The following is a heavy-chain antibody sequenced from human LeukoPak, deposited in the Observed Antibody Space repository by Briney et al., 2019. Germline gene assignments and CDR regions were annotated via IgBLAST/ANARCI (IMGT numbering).Heavy chain of an antibody. CDR2: ISSSSSTI. CDR1: GFTFSSYS. CDR3: ASGAEGYVFDP. J-gene: IGHJ5*02. Sequence: GGSLRLSCSVSGFTFSSYSMNWVRQAPGKGLEWVSYISSSSSTIYYADSVKGRFTISRDNAKNSLYLQMNSLRAEDTAVYYCASGAEGYVFDPWGQGTLVTVSS. D-gene: IGHD5-12*01. V-gene: IGHV3-48*01.